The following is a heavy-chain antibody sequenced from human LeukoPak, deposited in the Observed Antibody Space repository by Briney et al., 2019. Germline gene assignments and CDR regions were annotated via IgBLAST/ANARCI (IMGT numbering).Heavy chain of an antibody. J-gene: IGHJ6*02. V-gene: IGHV4-59*08. CDR1: GGSINRYY. CDR2: IYYSGST. CDR3: ARQVVIYGLDV. D-gene: IGHD2-21*01. Sequence: PSETLSLTCTVSGGSINRYYWSWIRQPPGKGLEWIGYIYYSGSTDYNPSLKSRVAISIDTSKNHFSLKLSSVTAADTAVCYCARQVVIYGLDVWGQGTTVTVSS.